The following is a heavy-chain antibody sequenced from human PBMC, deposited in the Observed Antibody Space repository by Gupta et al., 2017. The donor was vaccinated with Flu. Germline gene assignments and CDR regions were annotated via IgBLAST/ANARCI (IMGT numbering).Heavy chain of an antibody. V-gene: IGHV3-9*01. Sequence: PGRSLRLSCAASGFTFDDYAMHWVRQAPGKGLEWVSGISWNSGSIGYADSVKGRFTISRDNAKNSLYLQMNSLRAEDTALYYCAKGTGIAIDYWGQGTLVTVSS. CDR1: GFTFDDYA. J-gene: IGHJ4*02. CDR2: ISWNSGSI. D-gene: IGHD6-13*01. CDR3: AKGTGIAIDY.